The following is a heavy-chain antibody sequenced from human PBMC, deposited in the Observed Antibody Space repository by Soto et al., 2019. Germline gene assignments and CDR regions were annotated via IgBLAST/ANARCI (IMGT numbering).Heavy chain of an antibody. CDR3: VKDIHFLGIWYFDL. V-gene: IGHV3-30*18. CDR2: ISYDGSDT. CDR1: GFTFSSFG. Sequence: EQLAESGGGVVQSGMSLRLSCEASGFTFSSFGMHWVRQAPGKGLEWVAVISYDGSDTYFADSVKGRFTISRDNSKNTVYLQMNSLRVEDTAVYNCVKDIHFLGIWYFDLWGRGSLVSVSS. J-gene: IGHJ2*01. D-gene: IGHD3-16*01.